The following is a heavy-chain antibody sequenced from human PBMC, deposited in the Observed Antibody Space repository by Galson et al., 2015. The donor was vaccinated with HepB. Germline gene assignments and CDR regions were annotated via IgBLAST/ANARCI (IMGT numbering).Heavy chain of an antibody. V-gene: IGHV4-39*01. CDR3: ARPLVLNGRFKPGVGPFHI. D-gene: IGHD2-8*01. Sequence: SETLSLTCAVSGVSISSSLYYWGWICQSPKKGLEWIGSIYYGGRTYFSPSLQSRVAMSVDTSKNQLSLTLSSVTAADTAVYYCARPLVLNGRFKPGVGPFHIWGHGTMVTVSA. J-gene: IGHJ3*02. CDR2: IYYGGRT. CDR1: GVSISSSLYY.